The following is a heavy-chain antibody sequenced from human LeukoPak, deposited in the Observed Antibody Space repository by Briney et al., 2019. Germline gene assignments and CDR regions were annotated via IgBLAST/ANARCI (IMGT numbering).Heavy chain of an antibody. CDR1: GGTFSSYT. J-gene: IGHJ4*02. D-gene: IGHD2-2*01. CDR2: IIPIFGTA. CDR3: ASLVVPAAIFEFDY. V-gene: IGHV1-69*13. Sequence: SVKVSCKASGGTFSSYTISWVRQAPGQGLEWMGGIIPIFGTANYARKFQGRVTITADESTSTAYMELSSLRSEDTAVYYCASLVVPAAIFEFDYWGQGTLVTVSS.